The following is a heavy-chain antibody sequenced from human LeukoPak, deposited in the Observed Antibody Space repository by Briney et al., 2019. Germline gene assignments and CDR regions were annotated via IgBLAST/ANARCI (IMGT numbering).Heavy chain of an antibody. CDR2: ISGSGGST. D-gene: IGHD2-8*01. CDR3: AKGYCTNGVCFLDY. V-gene: IGHV3-23*01. CDR1: KFTFSSYS. J-gene: IGHJ4*02. Sequence: GGSLRLSCAASKFTFSSYSMNWVRQAPGKGLEWVSAISGSGGSTYYADSVKGRFTISRDNSKNTLYLQMNSLRAEDTAVYYCAKGYCTNGVCFLDYWGQGTLVTVSS.